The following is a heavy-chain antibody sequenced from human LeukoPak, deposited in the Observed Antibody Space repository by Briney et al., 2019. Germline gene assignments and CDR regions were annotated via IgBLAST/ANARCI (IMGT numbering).Heavy chain of an antibody. V-gene: IGHV4-34*01. CDR2: INHSGST. CDR3: ARAVILGYSTMLGGRFDY. J-gene: IGHJ4*02. Sequence: PSETLSLTCAVYGGSFSGYYWSWIRQPPGKGLERIGEINHSGSTNYNPSLKSRVTISVDTSKNQFSLNLSSVTAADTAVYYCARAVILGYSTMLGGRFDYWGQGTLVTVSS. CDR1: GGSFSGYY. D-gene: IGHD6-13*01.